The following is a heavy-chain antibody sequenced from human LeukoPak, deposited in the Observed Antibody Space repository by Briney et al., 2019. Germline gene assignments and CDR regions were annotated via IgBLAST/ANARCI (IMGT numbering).Heavy chain of an antibody. V-gene: IGHV3-11*01. CDR1: GFIFSDYY. Sequence: GGSLRLSCAASGFIFSDYYMTWIRQAPGKGLEWVAHIDVRGDTILYADSVKGRFTISRDSAKNSLFLQMDSLRVEDTAVYYCAREDNVWNLLYNYYMDVWGKGTTVTVS. D-gene: IGHD1-1*01. CDR2: IDVRGDTI. CDR3: AREDNVWNLLYNYYMDV. J-gene: IGHJ6*03.